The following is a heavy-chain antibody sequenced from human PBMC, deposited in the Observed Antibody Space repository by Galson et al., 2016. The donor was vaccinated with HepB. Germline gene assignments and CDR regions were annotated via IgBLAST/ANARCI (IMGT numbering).Heavy chain of an antibody. J-gene: IGHJ4*02. CDR3: AKRRMSGRYYGDYFDS. V-gene: IGHV3-30*18. Sequence: SLRLSCAASGFTFGTYGMHWVRQAPGKGLEWVALILYDGSNQYYADSVKGRFTISRDNFKNTLYLQMNSLRPEDTAVYYCAKRRMSGRYYGDYFDSWGQGTLVTVSS. D-gene: IGHD1-26*01. CDR2: ILYDGSNQ. CDR1: GFTFGTYG.